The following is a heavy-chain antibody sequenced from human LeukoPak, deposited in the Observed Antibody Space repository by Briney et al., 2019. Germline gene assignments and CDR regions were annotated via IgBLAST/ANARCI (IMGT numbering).Heavy chain of an antibody. CDR2: IYSGGST. CDR1: GFTVSNNY. Sequence: GGSLRLSCAASGFTVSNNYISWVRQAPGKGLEWVSVIYSGGSTKYADSVKARFTISRDNSKNTVYLQVNSLRADDTAVYYCARATLDNWGQGTLVTVSS. V-gene: IGHV3-53*01. J-gene: IGHJ4*02. CDR3: ARATLDN.